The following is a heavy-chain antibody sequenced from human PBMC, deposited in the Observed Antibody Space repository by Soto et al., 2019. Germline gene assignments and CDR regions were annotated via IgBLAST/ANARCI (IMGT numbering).Heavy chain of an antibody. CDR3: AGGGSAKLLHYPSYYYYGMDV. CDR1: GFTFTNSA. D-gene: IGHD3-10*01. Sequence: SGPASGFTFTNSAVLWVRQAGRQRLEWIGWIVVGGGKTNYAANFRERVTITRDTSTSPAYMELTSLISEDTAVYSCAGGGSAKLLHYPSYYYYGMDVWGQGTTVTVSS. J-gene: IGHJ6*02. V-gene: IGHV1-58*01. CDR2: IVVGGGKT.